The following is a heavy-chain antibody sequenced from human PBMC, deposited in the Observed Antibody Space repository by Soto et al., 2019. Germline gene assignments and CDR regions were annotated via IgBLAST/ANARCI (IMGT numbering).Heavy chain of an antibody. J-gene: IGHJ4*02. Sequence: GGSLRLSCAASGFTFSSYGMHWVRRAPGKGLEWVAVIWYDGSNKYYADSVKGRFTISRDNSKNTLYLQMNSLRAEDTAVYYCARAKYYGDYFDYWGQGTLVTVS. D-gene: IGHD4-17*01. CDR1: GFTFSSYG. CDR3: ARAKYYGDYFDY. V-gene: IGHV3-33*01. CDR2: IWYDGSNK.